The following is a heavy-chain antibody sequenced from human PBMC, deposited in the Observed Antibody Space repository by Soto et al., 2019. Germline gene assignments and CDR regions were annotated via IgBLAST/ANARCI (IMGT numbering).Heavy chain of an antibody. V-gene: IGHV4-39*01. CDR2: IYYSGST. Sequence: SETLSLTCTVSGGSISSSSYYWGWIRQPPGKGLEWIGSIYYSGSTYYNPSLKSRVTISVDTSKNQFSLKLSSVTAADTAVYYCARHGTVGLRYFDWLSPFDYWGQGTLVTVSS. CDR3: ARHGTVGLRYFDWLSPFDY. CDR1: GGSISSSSYY. J-gene: IGHJ4*02. D-gene: IGHD3-9*01.